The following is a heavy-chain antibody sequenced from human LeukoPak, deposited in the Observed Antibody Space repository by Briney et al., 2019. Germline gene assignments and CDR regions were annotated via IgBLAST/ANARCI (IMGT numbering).Heavy chain of an antibody. J-gene: IGHJ4*02. CDR3: ARDREPYSSSWYDLDY. CDR2: IKQDGSEK. CDR1: GFTFSSYW. V-gene: IGHV3-7*01. D-gene: IGHD6-13*01. Sequence: GGSLRLSCAASGFTFSSYWMSWVRQAPGKGLEWVANIKQDGSEKYYVDSVKGRFTTSGDNAKNSLYLQMNSLRAEDTAVYYCARDREPYSSSWYDLDYWGQGTLVTVSS.